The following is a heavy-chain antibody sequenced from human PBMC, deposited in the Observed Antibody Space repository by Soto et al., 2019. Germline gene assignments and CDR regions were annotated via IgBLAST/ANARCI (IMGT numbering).Heavy chain of an antibody. CDR1: GFTFDDYA. CDR2: ISWNSGSI. V-gene: IGHV3-9*01. D-gene: IGHD2-15*01. Sequence: GGSLRLSCAASGFTFDDYAMHRVRQAPGKGLEWVSGISWNSGSIGYADSVKGRFTISRDNAKNSLYLQMNGLRAEDTALYYCAKDGRSGGWTSYGMDVWGQGTTVTVSS. J-gene: IGHJ6*02. CDR3: AKDGRSGGWTSYGMDV.